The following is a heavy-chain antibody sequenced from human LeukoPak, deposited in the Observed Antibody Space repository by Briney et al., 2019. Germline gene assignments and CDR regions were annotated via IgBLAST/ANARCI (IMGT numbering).Heavy chain of an antibody. D-gene: IGHD6-13*01. V-gene: IGHV4-39*02. CDR3: AREAAAGTKFPHWFDP. J-gene: IGHJ5*02. Sequence: SETLSLTCTVPGGSISSNNYYWGWIRQPPGKGLEWIGSIYYSGSTYYNPSLKSRVTISVDTSKNQFSLKLSSVTAADTAVYYCAREAAAGTKFPHWFDPWGQGTLVTVSS. CDR1: GGSISSNNYY. CDR2: IYYSGST.